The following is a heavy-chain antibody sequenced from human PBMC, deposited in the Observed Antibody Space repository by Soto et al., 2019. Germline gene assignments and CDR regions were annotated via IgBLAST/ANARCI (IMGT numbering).Heavy chain of an antibody. CDR3: AKYGYGSGSYDY. CDR1: GFTFSSYA. Sequence: EVQLLESGGGLVQPGGSLRLSCAASGFTFSSYAMSWVRQAPGKGLEWVSAISDSGGSTYYADSVKGRFTISRDNSKNTLYLQMNSLRAEDTAVYYCAKYGYGSGSYDYWGQGTLVTVSS. D-gene: IGHD3-10*01. V-gene: IGHV3-23*01. CDR2: ISDSGGST. J-gene: IGHJ4*02.